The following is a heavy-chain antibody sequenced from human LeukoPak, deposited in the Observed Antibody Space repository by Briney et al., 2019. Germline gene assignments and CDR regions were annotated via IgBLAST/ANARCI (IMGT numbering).Heavy chain of an antibody. J-gene: IGHJ4*02. V-gene: IGHV3-21*01. CDR2: ISSGSSYI. CDR3: ARDLYCSGGSCAGYFDY. D-gene: IGHD2-15*01. Sequence: GGPLRLSWAASGFTFSTYSMTWVRQAPGKGLEWVSSISSGSSYIYYADSVKGRFTISRDNAKNSLYLQMNSLRAEDTAVYYCARDLYCSGGSCAGYFDYWGQGTLVTVSS. CDR1: GFTFSTYS.